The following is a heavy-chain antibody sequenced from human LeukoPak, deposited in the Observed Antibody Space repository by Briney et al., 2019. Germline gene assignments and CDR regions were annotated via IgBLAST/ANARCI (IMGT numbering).Heavy chain of an antibody. V-gene: IGHV4-34*01. CDR1: GFTFTNYA. CDR2: INHSGST. J-gene: IGHJ5*02. Sequence: NPGGSLRLSCAPSGFTFTNYAMSWIRQPPGKGLEWIGEINHSGSTNYNPSLKSRVTISVDTSKNQFSLKLSSVTAADTAVYYCARASGSGWYRNWFDPWGQGTLVTVSS. CDR3: ARASGSGWYRNWFDP. D-gene: IGHD6-19*01.